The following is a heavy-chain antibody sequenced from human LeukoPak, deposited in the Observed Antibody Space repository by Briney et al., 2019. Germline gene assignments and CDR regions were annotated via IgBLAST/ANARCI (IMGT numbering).Heavy chain of an antibody. Sequence: SGTLSLTCTVSGGSISSYYWSWIRQPPGKGLEWIGYIYYSGSTNYNPSLKSRVTISVDTSKNQFSLKLSSVTAADTAVYYCARAPVVNGGDYWGQGTLVTVSS. V-gene: IGHV4-59*01. J-gene: IGHJ4*02. CDR1: GGSISSYY. D-gene: IGHD4-23*01. CDR2: IYYSGST. CDR3: ARAPVVNGGDY.